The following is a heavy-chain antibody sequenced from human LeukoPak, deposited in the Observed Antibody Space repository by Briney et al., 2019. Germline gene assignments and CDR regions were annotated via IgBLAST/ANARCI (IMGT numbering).Heavy chain of an antibody. D-gene: IGHD2-2*01. CDR1: GFTFSSYS. CDR2: ISSSSSYI. V-gene: IGHV3-21*01. J-gene: IGHJ6*02. Sequence: GGSLRLSCAASGFTFSSYSMNWVRQAPGKGLEWVSSISSSSSYIYYADSVKGRFTIPRDNAKNSLYLQMNSLRAEDTAVYYCAREEVVPAAMTYYYYGMDVWGQGTTVTASS. CDR3: AREEVVPAAMTYYYYGMDV.